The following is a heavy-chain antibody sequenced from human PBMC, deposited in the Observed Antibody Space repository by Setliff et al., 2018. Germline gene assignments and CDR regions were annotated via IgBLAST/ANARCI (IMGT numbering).Heavy chain of an antibody. V-gene: IGHV1-46*03. CDR1: GYSFTNYG. D-gene: IGHD3-3*01. CDR3: ARDRFYNSWSGTSITAPHDAFDI. CDR2: INPSGGLT. Sequence: ASVKVSCKTSGYSFTNYGINWVRQAPGQGLEWMGIINPSGGLTRYAQKFQGRVTMTRDTSTSTVYMEVSSLRSEDTAVYFCARDRFYNSWSGTSITAPHDAFDIWGQGTMVTV. J-gene: IGHJ3*02.